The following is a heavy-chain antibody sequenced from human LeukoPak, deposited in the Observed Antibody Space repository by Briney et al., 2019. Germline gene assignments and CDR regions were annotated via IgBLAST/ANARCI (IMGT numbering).Heavy chain of an antibody. Sequence: SVKVSCKASGGTFSSYAISWVRQAPGQGLEWMGGIIPIFGTANYAQKFQGRVTITADESTSTAYMELSSLRSEDTAVYYCARYCSGGSCYATGGYYYGMDVWGQGTTVTVSS. D-gene: IGHD2-15*01. CDR3: ARYCSGGSCYATGGYYYGMDV. CDR1: GGTFSSYA. J-gene: IGHJ6*02. CDR2: IIPIFGTA. V-gene: IGHV1-69*13.